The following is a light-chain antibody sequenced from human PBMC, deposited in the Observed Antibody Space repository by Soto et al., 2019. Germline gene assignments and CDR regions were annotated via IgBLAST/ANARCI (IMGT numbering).Light chain of an antibody. CDR1: QNINNY. Sequence: DIQMTQSPSTLSASVGDTVTITCRASQNINNYLAWYLQKPGKAPKLLIYSASTLESGVPLRFSGSGSGTEFTLTISSLQPDDFATYFCQQYNRYSDTFGQGTKLEI. CDR3: QQYNRYSDT. V-gene: IGKV1-5*03. J-gene: IGKJ2*01. CDR2: SAS.